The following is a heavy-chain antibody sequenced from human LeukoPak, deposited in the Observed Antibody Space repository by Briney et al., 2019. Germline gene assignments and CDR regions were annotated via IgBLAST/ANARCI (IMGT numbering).Heavy chain of an antibody. V-gene: IGHV3-48*04. Sequence: GGSLRLSCAASGFTFSNYNMNWVRQAPGKGLEWVSYISISSSTIYYADSVKGRFTISRDDAKNSLSLQMNSLRADDTAVYYCARAFSGSYADYWGQGTLVTVSS. CDR2: ISISSSTI. D-gene: IGHD1-26*01. CDR1: GFTFSNYN. J-gene: IGHJ4*02. CDR3: ARAFSGSYADY.